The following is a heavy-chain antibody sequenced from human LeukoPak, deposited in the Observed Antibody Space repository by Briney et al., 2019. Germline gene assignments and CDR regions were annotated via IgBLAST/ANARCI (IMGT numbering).Heavy chain of an antibody. CDR2: ISSGSRTI. CDR1: GFTFSDYS. Sequence: PGESLRLSCAASGFTFSDYSMSWVRQAPGRGLEWVSYISSGSRTIYYADSMKGRFTISRDNAKNSLYLQMSSLRAEDTAVYYCAREGVAGSFDYWGQGTLVTVSS. J-gene: IGHJ4*02. CDR3: AREGVAGSFDY. V-gene: IGHV3-48*01. D-gene: IGHD6-19*01.